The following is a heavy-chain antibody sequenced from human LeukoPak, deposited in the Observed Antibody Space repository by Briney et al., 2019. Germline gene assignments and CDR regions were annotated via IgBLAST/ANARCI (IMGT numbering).Heavy chain of an antibody. CDR2: IWYDGSNK. CDR1: GFTFSSYG. J-gene: IGHJ6*02. Sequence: PGGSLRLSCAASGFTFSSYGMHWVRQAPGKGLEWVAVIWYDGSNKYYADSVKGRFTISRDNSKNTLYLQMNSLRAEDTAVYYCARAPSPSGWYYYYGMDVWGQGTTVTVSS. D-gene: IGHD6-19*01. CDR3: ARAPSPSGWYYYYGMDV. V-gene: IGHV3-33*01.